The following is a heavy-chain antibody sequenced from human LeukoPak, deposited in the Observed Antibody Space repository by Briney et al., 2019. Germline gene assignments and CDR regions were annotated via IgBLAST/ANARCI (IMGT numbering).Heavy chain of an antibody. D-gene: IGHD2-15*01. CDR3: AKDPYCSGGSCYQYYFDY. J-gene: IGHJ4*02. Sequence: GGSLRLSCAASGFTFSSYSMNWVRQAPGKGLEWVSYISSSSSTIYYADSVKGRFTISRDNAKNTLYLQMNSLRAEDTAVYYCAKDPYCSGGSCYQYYFDYWGQGTLVTVSS. CDR2: ISSSSSTI. CDR1: GFTFSSYS. V-gene: IGHV3-48*01.